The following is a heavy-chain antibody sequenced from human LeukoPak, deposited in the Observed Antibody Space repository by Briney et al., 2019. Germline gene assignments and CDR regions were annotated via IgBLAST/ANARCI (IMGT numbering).Heavy chain of an antibody. D-gene: IGHD2-15*01. Sequence: PGESLRLSCAASGFTFSSYEMNWVRQAPGKGLEWVSYISSSSSTIYYADSVKGRFTISRDNAKNSLHLQMNSLRAEDMAVYYCARLKLLGGDYWGQGTLVTVSS. CDR1: GFTFSSYE. CDR3: ARLKLLGGDY. CDR2: ISSSSSTI. J-gene: IGHJ4*02. V-gene: IGHV3-48*01.